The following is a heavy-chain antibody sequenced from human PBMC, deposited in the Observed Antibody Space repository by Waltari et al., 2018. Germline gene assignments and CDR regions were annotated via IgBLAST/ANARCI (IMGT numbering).Heavy chain of an antibody. Sequence: EVQLVESGGGLVQPGRSLRLSCAASGFTFDDYAMHWVRPAPGKGLEWVSGISWNSGSIGYADSVKGRFTISRDNAKNSLYLQMNSLRAEDMALYYCAKDQGRYYYYYGMDVWGQGTTVTVSS. CDR3: AKDQGRYYYYYGMDV. V-gene: IGHV3-9*03. CDR1: GFTFDDYA. J-gene: IGHJ6*02. CDR2: ISWNSGSI.